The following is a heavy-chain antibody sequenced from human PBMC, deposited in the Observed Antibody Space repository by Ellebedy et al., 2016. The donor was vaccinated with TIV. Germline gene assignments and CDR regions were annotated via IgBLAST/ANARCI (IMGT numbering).Heavy chain of an antibody. Sequence: SVKVSCXASGGTFSSYAISWVRQAPGQGLEWMGGIIPIFGTANYAQKFQGRVTMTRDTSISTAYMELSRLRSDDTAVYYCARRGPNWFDPWGQGTLVTVSS. J-gene: IGHJ5*02. CDR1: GGTFSSYA. D-gene: IGHD3-10*01. CDR3: ARRGPNWFDP. V-gene: IGHV1-69*05. CDR2: IIPIFGTA.